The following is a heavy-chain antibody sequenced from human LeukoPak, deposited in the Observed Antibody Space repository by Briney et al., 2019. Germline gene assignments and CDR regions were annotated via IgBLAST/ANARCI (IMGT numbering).Heavy chain of an antibody. V-gene: IGHV5-51*01. CDR3: ARGGTMIVVADPWYYYGMDV. J-gene: IGHJ6*02. Sequence: GESLKISCKGSGYSFTSYWIGWVRQMPGKGLEWMGIIYPGDSGTRYSPSFQGQVTISADKSISTAYLQWSSLKASDTAMYYCARGGTMIVVADPWYYYGMDVWGQGTTVTVSS. D-gene: IGHD3-22*01. CDR2: IYPGDSGT. CDR1: GYSFTSYW.